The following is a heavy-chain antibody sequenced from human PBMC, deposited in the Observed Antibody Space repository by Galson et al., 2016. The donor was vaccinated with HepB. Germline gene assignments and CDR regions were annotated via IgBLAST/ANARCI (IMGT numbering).Heavy chain of an antibody. CDR3: ARDGNHGYDMDY. J-gene: IGHJ4*02. D-gene: IGHD1-14*01. CDR2: ISSGSSAI. CDR1: GSTFSSHW. Sequence: SLRLSCAASGSTFSSHWMHWVRQAPGKGLEWVSYISSGSSAIYYADSVKGRFTISRDNAKNSLYLQMNSLRDEDTAIYFCARDGNHGYDMDYWGQGTLVTVSS. V-gene: IGHV3-48*02.